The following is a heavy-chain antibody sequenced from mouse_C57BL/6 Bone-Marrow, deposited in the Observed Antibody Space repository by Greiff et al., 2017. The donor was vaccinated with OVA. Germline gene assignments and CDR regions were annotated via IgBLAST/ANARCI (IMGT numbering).Heavy chain of an antibody. CDR2: IRLKSDNYAT. V-gene: IGHV6-3*01. Sequence: DVKLVESGGGLVQPGGSMKLSCVASGFTFSNYWMNWVRQSPEKGLEWVAQIRLKSDNYATHYAESVKGRFTISRDDSKSSVYLQMNNLRAEDTGIYYCTLYYDYAVESYYFDYWGQGTTLTVSS. D-gene: IGHD2-4*01. CDR3: TLYYDYAVESYYFDY. CDR1: GFTFSNYW. J-gene: IGHJ2*01.